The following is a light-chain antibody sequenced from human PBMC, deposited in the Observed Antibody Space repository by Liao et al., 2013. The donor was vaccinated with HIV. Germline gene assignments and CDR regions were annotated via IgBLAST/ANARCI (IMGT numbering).Light chain of an antibody. J-gene: IGLJ3*02. CDR2: QDT. CDR3: QVSFSGSDNWV. Sequence: SYELTQPSSVSVSPGQTATITCSGDELGDKYASWYQQRPGQSPVLVIYQDTKRPSGIPERFSGSNSGNTATLTILRVEAGDEADYYCQVSFSGSDNWVFGGGTKLTVL. CDR1: ELGDKY. V-gene: IGLV3-1*01.